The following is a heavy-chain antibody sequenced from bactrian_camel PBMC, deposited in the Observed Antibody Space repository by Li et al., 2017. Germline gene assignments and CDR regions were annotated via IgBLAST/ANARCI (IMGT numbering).Heavy chain of an antibody. J-gene: IGHJ4*01. CDR1: GYTFSSRC. CDR2: IGSSGST. D-gene: IGHD4*01. V-gene: IGHV3S55*01. CDR3: TKPWTEYPDYVPTQD. Sequence: HVQLVESGGGSVQAGGSLRLSCAASGYTFSSRCMGWFRQVPGKEREGVAIIGSSGSTGYADSVKGRSAISRDNAKNTLYLQLNSLKSEDTAMYYCTKPWTEYPDYVPTQDWGQGTQVTVS.